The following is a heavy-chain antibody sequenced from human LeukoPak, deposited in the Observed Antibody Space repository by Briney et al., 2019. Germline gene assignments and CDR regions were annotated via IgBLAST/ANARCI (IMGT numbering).Heavy chain of an antibody. CDR2: IYPGDSDT. V-gene: IGHV5-51*01. J-gene: IGHJ6*02. D-gene: IGHD4-11*01. Sequence: GESLKIYCKGSGYSFTSYWIGWVRQMPGKGLEWMGIIYPGDSDTRCSPSFQGQVTISADKSISTAYLQWSSLKASDTAMYYCARRLVSGDYYYYGMDVWGQGTTVTVSS. CDR3: ARRLVSGDYYYYGMDV. CDR1: GYSFTSYW.